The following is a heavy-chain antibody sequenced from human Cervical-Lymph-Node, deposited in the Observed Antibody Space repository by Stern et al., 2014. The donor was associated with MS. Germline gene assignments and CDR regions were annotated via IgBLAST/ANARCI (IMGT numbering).Heavy chain of an antibody. CDR1: GFTFSSYG. J-gene: IGHJ4*02. Sequence: QVQLVQSGGGVVQPGRSLRLSCAASGFTFSSYGMHWVRQAPGKGLEWVAVISYDGSNKYYADSVKGRFTISRDNSKNTLYLQMNSLRAEDTAVYYCAKVSAVDTAMGGFDYWGQGTLVTVSS. CDR2: ISYDGSNK. D-gene: IGHD5-18*01. CDR3: AKVSAVDTAMGGFDY. V-gene: IGHV3-30*18.